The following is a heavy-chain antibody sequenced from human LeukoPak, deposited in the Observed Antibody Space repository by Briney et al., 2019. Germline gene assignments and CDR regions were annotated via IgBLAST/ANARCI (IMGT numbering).Heavy chain of an antibody. D-gene: IGHD3-16*01. CDR3: AKDPAEGAFFDY. J-gene: IGHJ4*02. CDR1: GFTFSSYA. Sequence: GRSLRLSCAASGFTFSSYAMHWVRQAPGKGLEWVAVISYDGSNKYYADSVKGRFTISRDNSKNTLYLQMNSLRAEDTAVYYCAKDPAEGAFFDYWGQGTLVTVSS. V-gene: IGHV3-30-3*01. CDR2: ISYDGSNK.